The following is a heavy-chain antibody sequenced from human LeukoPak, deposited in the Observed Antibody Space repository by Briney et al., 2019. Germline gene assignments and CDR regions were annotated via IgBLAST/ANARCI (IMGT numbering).Heavy chain of an antibody. D-gene: IGHD1-14*01. CDR1: GGSISSSSYY. CDR3: ARHVAGGLYYFDY. Sequence: SETLSLTCTVSGGSISSSSYYWGWIRQPPGTGLEWIGSIYYSGSTYYNPSLKSRVTISVDTSKNQFSLKLSSVTAADTAVYYCARHVAGGLYYFDYWGQGTLVTVSS. CDR2: IYYSGST. V-gene: IGHV4-39*01. J-gene: IGHJ4*02.